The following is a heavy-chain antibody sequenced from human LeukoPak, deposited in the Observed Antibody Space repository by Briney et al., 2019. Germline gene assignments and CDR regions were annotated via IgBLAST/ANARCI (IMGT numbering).Heavy chain of an antibody. V-gene: IGHV3-13*01. J-gene: IGHJ6*02. Sequence: GGSLRLSCAASGFTFSSYDMHWVRQATGKGLEWVSAIGTAGDTYYPGSVKGRFTISRENAKNSLYLQMNSLRAEDTAVYYCARDDYGGYGMDVWGQGTTVTVSS. CDR3: ARDDYGGYGMDV. CDR2: IGTAGDT. D-gene: IGHD4-23*01. CDR1: GFTFSSYD.